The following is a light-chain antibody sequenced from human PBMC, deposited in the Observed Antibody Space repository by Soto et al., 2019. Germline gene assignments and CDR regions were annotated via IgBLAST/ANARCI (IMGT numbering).Light chain of an antibody. Sequence: EIVLTQSPGTLSLSPGERATLSCRASQSVSSSYLAWYQQKPGQAPRLLIYGASSRATGIPDRFSGSGSGTGLTLTISRLEPEDFAVYYCQQYSSSPYTFGQGTKLEIK. CDR1: QSVSSSY. J-gene: IGKJ2*01. CDR2: GAS. V-gene: IGKV3-20*01. CDR3: QQYSSSPYT.